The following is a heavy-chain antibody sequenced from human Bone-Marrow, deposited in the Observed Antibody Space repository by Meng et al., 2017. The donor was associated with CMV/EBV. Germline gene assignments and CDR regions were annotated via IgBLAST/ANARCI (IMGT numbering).Heavy chain of an antibody. J-gene: IGHJ3*02. D-gene: IGHD3-16*01. CDR2: ISSSDFI. Sequence: GGSLRLSCTASGFTFNTYTINWVRQAPGKGLEWVSTISSSDFIYYADPAKGRFTISRDNAKKSVFLQMNSLAVEDTAVYYCARDRPPDYAGEDFDIWGQGTMVTVSS. CDR1: GFTFNTYT. CDR3: ARDRPPDYAGEDFDI. V-gene: IGHV3-21*01.